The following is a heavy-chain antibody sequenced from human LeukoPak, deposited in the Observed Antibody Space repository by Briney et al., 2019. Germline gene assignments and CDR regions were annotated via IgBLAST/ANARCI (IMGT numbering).Heavy chain of an antibody. CDR3: ARVGDNNAFDM. D-gene: IGHD2-21*01. CDR2: IDNTGGDT. J-gene: IGHJ3*02. CDR1: GFTFSAYS. V-gene: IGHV3-64*02. Sequence: GGSLRLSCAASGFTFSAYSLHWVRQVPGKRLEYVSAIDNTGGDTFYADSVKGRCTISRDNSKNTLYLQMGGLRTEDTAVYFCARVGDNNAFDMWGQGTMVTVSS.